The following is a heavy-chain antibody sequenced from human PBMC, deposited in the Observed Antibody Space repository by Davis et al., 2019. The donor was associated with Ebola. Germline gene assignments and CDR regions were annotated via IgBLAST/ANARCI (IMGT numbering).Heavy chain of an antibody. Sequence: GGSLRLSCAAPGFTFSTYAMSWLRPAPGKGLEWVSTIGTSGVTYYADSVRGRLTISRDNSKNTVYLQMSSLRAEDTAVYYCARTEDDYGEYPDALNIWGQGTLVTVSS. CDR3: ARTEDDYGEYPDALNI. CDR1: GFTFSTYA. CDR2: IGTSGVT. J-gene: IGHJ3*02. V-gene: IGHV3-23*01. D-gene: IGHD4-17*01.